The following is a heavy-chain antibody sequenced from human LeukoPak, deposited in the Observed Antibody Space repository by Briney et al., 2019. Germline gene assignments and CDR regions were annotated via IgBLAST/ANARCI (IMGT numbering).Heavy chain of an antibody. V-gene: IGHV4-31*03. D-gene: IGHD3-3*01. CDR2: IYYSEST. CDR3: TTCKGLTMFGVPFDH. Sequence: PSETLSLTCTVSGASISSGGYFWSWIPQHPGKGLDWIGYIYYSESTYYNPSLKSRVSISVDTSHNQFSLKLSSVIAADTAVYYCTTCKGLTMFGVPFDHWGQGTLVTVSS. J-gene: IGHJ5*02. CDR1: GASISSGGYF.